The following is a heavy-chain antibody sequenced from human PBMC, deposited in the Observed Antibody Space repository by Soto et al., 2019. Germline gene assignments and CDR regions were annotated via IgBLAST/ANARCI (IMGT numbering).Heavy chain of an antibody. CDR1: RFIFSDYA. D-gene: IGHD6-13*01. CDR2: ISYGGDNT. Sequence: QVQLVESGGGVVQPGRSLRLSCAASRFIFSDYAMHWVRQAPGKGLEWVAVISYGGDNTYYAESLRGRFAISRDNLKNTLYLQLNSLNPEDTAVYHFAKARHSTSWYGVEADFWSQGTLVTVSS. J-gene: IGHJ4*02. CDR3: AKARHSTSWYGVEADF. V-gene: IGHV3-30*09.